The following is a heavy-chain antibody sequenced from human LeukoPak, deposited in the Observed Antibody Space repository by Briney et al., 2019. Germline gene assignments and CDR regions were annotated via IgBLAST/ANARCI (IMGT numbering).Heavy chain of an antibody. J-gene: IGHJ4*02. CDR3: ARDSDSSGWSWVY. Sequence: ASVKVSCKTSGYTFTTDMYTIHWLRQAPAHRLEWMGYINAGTGNTKYSQKFQGRVTITGDTSASTAYMELSSLISEDTAVYYCARDSDSSGWSWVYWGQGTLVTVSS. D-gene: IGHD6-19*01. CDR2: INAGTGNT. CDR1: GYTFTTDMYT. V-gene: IGHV1-3*01.